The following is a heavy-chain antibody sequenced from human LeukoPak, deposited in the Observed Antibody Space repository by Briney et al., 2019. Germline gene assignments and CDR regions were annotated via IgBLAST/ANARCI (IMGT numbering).Heavy chain of an antibody. V-gene: IGHV1-69*05. CDR2: IIPIFGTA. D-gene: IGHD6-6*01. CDR1: GGTFSSYA. Sequence: GASVKVSCKASGGTFSSYAISWVRQAPGQGLEWMGGIIPIFGTANYAQKFQGRVTITTDESTSTAYMELSSLRSEDTAVYYCARDGGYSSSFSYWGQGTLVTVSS. J-gene: IGHJ4*02. CDR3: ARDGGYSSSFSY.